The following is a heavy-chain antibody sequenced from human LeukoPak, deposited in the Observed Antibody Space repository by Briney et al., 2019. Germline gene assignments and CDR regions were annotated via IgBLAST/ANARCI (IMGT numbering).Heavy chain of an antibody. CDR1: GYTFTGYY. D-gene: IGHD5-18*01. CDR3: ARDLGIQLPYYYYYMDV. J-gene: IGHJ6*03. V-gene: IGHV1-2*06. Sequence: ASVKVSCKASGYTFTGYYMHWVRQAPGQGLEWMGRINPNSGGTNYAQKFQGRVTMTRDTSISTAYMELSRLRSDDTAVYYCARDLGIQLPYYYYYMDVWGKGTTVTVSS. CDR2: INPNSGGT.